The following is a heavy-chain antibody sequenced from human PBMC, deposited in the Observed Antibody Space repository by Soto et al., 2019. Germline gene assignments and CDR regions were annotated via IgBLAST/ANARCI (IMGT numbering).Heavy chain of an antibody. V-gene: IGHV3-23*01. D-gene: IGHD6-25*01. CDR2: ISGSGGTT. Sequence: EVHLLESGGGLVQPGGSLRLSCAASGFTFSSYAMSWVSQAPGKGLEWVSAISGSGGTTYYADSVKGRFTNTRDNSKNTLYMQMNSLRAEDTCVYYSAKFLVETGGRSGWPWYFGCTGQGALFTVFS. J-gene: IGHJ4*02. CDR1: GFTFSSYA. CDR3: AKFLVETGGRSGWPWYFGC.